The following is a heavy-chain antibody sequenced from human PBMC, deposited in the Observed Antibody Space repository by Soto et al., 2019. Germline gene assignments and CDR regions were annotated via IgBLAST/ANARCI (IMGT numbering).Heavy chain of an antibody. D-gene: IGHD1-20*01. V-gene: IGHV1-69*06. J-gene: IGHJ5*02. Sequence: GASVKVSCKASGGTFSSYAISWVRQAPGQGLEWMGGIIPIFGTANYAQKFQGRVTITADKSTSTAYMELSSLRSEDTAVYYCARVYGYNWNGGKNWFDPWGQGTLVTVSS. CDR1: GGTFSSYA. CDR2: IIPIFGTA. CDR3: ARVYGYNWNGGKNWFDP.